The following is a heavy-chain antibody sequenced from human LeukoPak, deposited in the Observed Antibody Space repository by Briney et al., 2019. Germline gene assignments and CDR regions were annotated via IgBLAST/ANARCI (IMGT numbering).Heavy chain of an antibody. J-gene: IGHJ6*02. D-gene: IGHD7-27*01. CDR3: ARSTWGSRRYYYYGMDV. V-gene: IGHV3-66*02. Sequence: GGSLRLPCAASGFTVCSNYMSWGREAPGKGLGWVSVIYSGGSTYYADSVKGRFTISRDNSKNTLYLQMNSLRAEDTAVYYCARSTWGSRRYYYYGMDVWGQGTTVTVSS. CDR2: IYSGGST. CDR1: GFTVCSNY.